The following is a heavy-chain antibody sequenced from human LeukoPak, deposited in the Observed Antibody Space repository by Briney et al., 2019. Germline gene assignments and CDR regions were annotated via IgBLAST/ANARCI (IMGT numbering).Heavy chain of an antibody. CDR2: IWYDGSNK. CDR1: GFIFSRYG. J-gene: IGHJ6*02. Sequence: TGGSLRLSCAASGFIFSRYGMHWVRQAPGKGLEWVAVIWYDGSNKYYVDSVKGRFTISRDNSRNTLYLQMNSLRAEDTAVYYCAKEGDYYGMDVWGQGTTVTVSS. CDR3: AKEGDYYGMDV. V-gene: IGHV3-33*06.